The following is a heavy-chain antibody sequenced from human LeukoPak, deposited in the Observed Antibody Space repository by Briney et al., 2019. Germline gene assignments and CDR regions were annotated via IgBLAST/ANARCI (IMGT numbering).Heavy chain of an antibody. CDR3: ATNYGSGSNWFDP. CDR2: ISSSGSTI. Sequence: GGSLRLSCAASGFTFSDYYMSWIRQAPGKGLEWVSYISSSGSTIYYADSVKGRFTISRDNAKNSLYLQMNSLRAEDTAVYYCATNYGSGSNWFDPWGQGTLVTVSS. D-gene: IGHD3-10*01. CDR1: GFTFSDYY. J-gene: IGHJ5*02. V-gene: IGHV3-11*04.